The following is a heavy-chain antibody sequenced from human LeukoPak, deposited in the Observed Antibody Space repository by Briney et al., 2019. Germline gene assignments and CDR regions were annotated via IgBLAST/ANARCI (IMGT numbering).Heavy chain of an antibody. V-gene: IGHV5-51*01. CDR2: IYPGDSDT. J-gene: IGHJ5*02. Sequence: NHGESLKISCKVSGHSVYNYWIGWVRQMPGKGLEWMGIIYPGDSDTRYSPSFQGQVTISADKSITTAYLQWSSLKASDTAIYYCARLNYNDSSGSKFDPWGQGTLVTVSS. CDR1: GHSVYNYW. CDR3: ARLNYNDSSGSKFDP. D-gene: IGHD3-22*01.